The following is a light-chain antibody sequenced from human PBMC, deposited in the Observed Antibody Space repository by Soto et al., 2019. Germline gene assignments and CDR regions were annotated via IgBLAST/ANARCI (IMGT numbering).Light chain of an antibody. CDR3: QSYDSTLSGVV. CDR1: SSNIGAGYE. CDR2: GNI. J-gene: IGLJ3*02. Sequence: QSVLTQPASVSGSPGQSITISCTGSSSNIGAGYEVHWYQQLPGTAPRLLIYGNIYRPSGVPDRFSGSKSGTSVSLAITGLQAEDEADYHCQSYDSTLSGVVFGGGTKLTDL. V-gene: IGLV1-40*01.